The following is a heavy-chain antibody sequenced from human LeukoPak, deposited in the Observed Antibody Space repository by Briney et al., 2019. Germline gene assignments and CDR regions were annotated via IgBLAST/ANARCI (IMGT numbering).Heavy chain of an antibody. CDR1: GYTSTGYY. Sequence: GASVKVSCKASGYTSTGYYILWVRQAPGQGLEWMGWINPSSGGTKSAQKFQGRVTMTRDTSISTAYMELSGLRSDDTAVYYCARGEGIAARPTVDYWGQGTLVTVSS. CDR2: INPSSGGT. CDR3: ARGEGIAARPTVDY. V-gene: IGHV1-2*02. D-gene: IGHD6-6*01. J-gene: IGHJ4*02.